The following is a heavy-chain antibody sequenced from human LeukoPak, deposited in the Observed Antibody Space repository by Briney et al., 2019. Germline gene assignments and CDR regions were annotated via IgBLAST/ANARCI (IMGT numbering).Heavy chain of an antibody. D-gene: IGHD5-24*01. CDR2: ISYDGSNK. V-gene: IGHV3-30*04. CDR1: GFTFSSYA. Sequence: GGSLRLSCAASGFTFSSYAMHWVRQAPGKGLEWVAVISYDGSNKYYADSVKGRFTISRDNSKNTLYLQMNSLRAEDTAVYYCARDKVDFGYNDFWGQGTLVTVSS. CDR3: ARDKVDFGYNDF. J-gene: IGHJ4*02.